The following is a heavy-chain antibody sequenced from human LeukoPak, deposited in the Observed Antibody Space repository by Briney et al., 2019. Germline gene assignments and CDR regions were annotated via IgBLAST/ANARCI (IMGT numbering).Heavy chain of an antibody. CDR1: GFTFSNYA. D-gene: IGHD4-17*01. CDR3: AKDIYGDYGGLDY. J-gene: IGHJ4*02. V-gene: IGHV3-23*01. CDR2: IINSGGST. Sequence: GGALRLSCAASGFTFSNYAMEWVRPAPGEGVGGVSTIINSGGSTYYADSVKGRFTISRDSSKNTLYLQMNSLRDEDTAVYYCAKDIYGDYGGLDYWGQGTLVTVSS.